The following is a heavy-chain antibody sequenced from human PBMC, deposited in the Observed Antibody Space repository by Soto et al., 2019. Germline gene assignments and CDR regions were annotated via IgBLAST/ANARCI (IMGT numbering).Heavy chain of an antibody. CDR3: TTWLTAHFDY. CDR2: SSDRRTGNT. Sequence: GGSLRLSCAASGFTFSSYTLNWVRRAPGKGLEWVATSSDRRTGNTHYSDSVRGRFTLSRDYSRNILFLQMDSLRADDTALYYCTTWLTAHFDYWGRGAQVTVSS. CDR1: GFTFSSYT. V-gene: IGHV3-23*01. D-gene: IGHD2-21*02. J-gene: IGHJ4*02.